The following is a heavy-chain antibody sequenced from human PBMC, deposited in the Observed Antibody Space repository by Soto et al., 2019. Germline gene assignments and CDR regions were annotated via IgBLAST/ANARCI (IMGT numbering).Heavy chain of an antibody. V-gene: IGHV1-18*01. J-gene: IGHJ4*02. CDR1: GYTFTSYG. D-gene: IGHD2-2*01. CDR2: ISAYNGNT. CDR3: ASRYLEYCFSSACSAPYDY. Sequence: GASVKVSCKASGYTFTSYGISWVRQAPGQGLEWMGWISAYNGNTNYAQKLQGRVTMTTDTSTSTAYMELRSLRSDDTAVYYCASRYLEYCFSSACSAPYDYWGQGALVTVSS.